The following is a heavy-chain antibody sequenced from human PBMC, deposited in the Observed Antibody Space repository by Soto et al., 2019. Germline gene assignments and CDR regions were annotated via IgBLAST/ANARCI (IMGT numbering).Heavy chain of an antibody. CDR1: GYTFTSYD. D-gene: IGHD2-2*01. J-gene: IGHJ6*02. CDR3: ANGYCSSTSCLHHYYYGMDV. Sequence: ASVKVSCKASGYTFTSYDINWVRQATGQGLEWMGWMNPNSGNTGYAQKFQGRVTMTRNTSISTAYTELSSLRSEDTAVYYCANGYCSSTSCLHHYYYGMDVWGQGTTVTVSS. V-gene: IGHV1-8*01. CDR2: MNPNSGNT.